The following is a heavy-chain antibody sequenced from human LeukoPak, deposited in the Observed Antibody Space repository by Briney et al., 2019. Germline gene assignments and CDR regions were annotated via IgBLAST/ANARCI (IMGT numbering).Heavy chain of an antibody. CDR3: ARGAEYCSSTSCYDAFDI. CDR1: GYSIRSGYY. V-gene: IGHV4-38-2*01. CDR2: IYHSGST. Sequence: PSETLSLTCAVSGYSIRSGYYWGRSRQPPGEGLEWIGNIYHSGSTYYNPSLKSRVTISVDTSKNQFSLKLSSVTAADTAVYYCARGAEYCSSTSCYDAFDIWGQGTMVTVSS. J-gene: IGHJ3*02. D-gene: IGHD2-2*01.